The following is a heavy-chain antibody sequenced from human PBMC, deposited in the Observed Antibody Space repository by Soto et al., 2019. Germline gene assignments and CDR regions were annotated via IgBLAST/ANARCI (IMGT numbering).Heavy chain of an antibody. CDR2: VGGCGSDT. D-gene: IGHD2-2*01. CDR3: AMVFMPRDRLYDPFDI. J-gene: IGHJ3*02. V-gene: IGHV3-23*01. Sequence: EGRLLESGGGLVQPGGSLEVSCRASGFNFANSAMSWGRQAPGHGPEWVSGVGGCGSDTKYADSVRRRFTISRDDSKNTLFLHLTGQKAEDTAIYFCAMVFMPRDRLYDPFDIWGQGTTVTVAS. CDR1: GFNFANSA.